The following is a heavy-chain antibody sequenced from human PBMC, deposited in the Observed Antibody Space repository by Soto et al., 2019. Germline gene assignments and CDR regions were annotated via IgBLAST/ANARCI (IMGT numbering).Heavy chain of an antibody. CDR3: ARTYFYHDSRGGAFDI. CDR1: GGSISNGGYY. V-gene: IGHV4-31*03. Sequence: QVQLQESGPGLVKPSQTLSLTCTVSGGSISNGGYYWSWIRQHPGMGLEWIGYISYSGSTYYNPSLKSRVSISGDTSKNQFFLKLSSVTAADTAVYYCARTYFYHDSRGGAFDIWGQGTTVTVSS. D-gene: IGHD3-22*01. CDR2: ISYSGST. J-gene: IGHJ3*02.